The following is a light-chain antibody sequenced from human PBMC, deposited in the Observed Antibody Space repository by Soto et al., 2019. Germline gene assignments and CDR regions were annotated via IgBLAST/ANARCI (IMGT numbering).Light chain of an antibody. CDR1: SSDVGGYDY. J-gene: IGLJ1*01. V-gene: IGLV2-14*01. Sequence: QSALTQPASVSVSPGQSITISCTGTSSDVGGYDYVSWYQLHPGKAPKLMVFEVNNRPSGVSYRFSGSKSGNTASLTISGLQAEDEADYFCSSYSISTAYLFGTGTKV. CDR3: SSYSISTAYL. CDR2: EVN.